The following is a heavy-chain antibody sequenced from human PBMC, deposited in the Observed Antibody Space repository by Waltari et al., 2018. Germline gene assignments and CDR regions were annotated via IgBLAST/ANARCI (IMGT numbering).Heavy chain of an antibody. V-gene: IGHV1-3*01. D-gene: IGHD3-22*01. CDR1: GYTFTSYA. J-gene: IGHJ3*02. CDR3: ARERTRISSAVTRPVGAFDI. Sequence: QVQLVQSGAEVKKPGASVKVSCKASGYTFTSYAMHWVRQAPGQRLEWMGWINAGNGNTKYSQKFQGRVTITRDTSASTAYMELSSLRSEDTAVYYCARERTRISSAVTRPVGAFDIWGQGTMVTVSS. CDR2: INAGNGNT.